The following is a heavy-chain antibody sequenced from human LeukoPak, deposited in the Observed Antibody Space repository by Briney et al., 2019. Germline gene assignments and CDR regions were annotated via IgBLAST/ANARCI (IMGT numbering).Heavy chain of an antibody. CDR1: GYTFTSYY. Sequence: ASVKVSCKASGYTFTSYYMHWVRQAPGQGLEWMGIINPSGGSTSYAQKFQGRVTMTRDTSTSTVYMELSSLRSEGTAVYYCARDRKWLQLPSRFDAFDIWGQGTMVTVSS. J-gene: IGHJ3*02. CDR2: INPSGGST. CDR3: ARDRKWLQLPSRFDAFDI. D-gene: IGHD5-24*01. V-gene: IGHV1-46*01.